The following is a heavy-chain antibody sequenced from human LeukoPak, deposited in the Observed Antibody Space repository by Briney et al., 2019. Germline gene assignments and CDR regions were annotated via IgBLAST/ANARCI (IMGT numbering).Heavy chain of an antibody. CDR2: IWYDGSNK. V-gene: IGHV3-30*02. CDR3: AKTPRYRAARQSHFDY. D-gene: IGHD6-6*01. Sequence: GGSLRLSCAASGFTFSSYGMHWVRQAPGKGLEWVAVIWYDGSNKYYADSVKGRFTISRDNSKKTLYLQMNSLRAEDTAVYYCAKTPRYRAARQSHFDYWGRGTLVTVSS. J-gene: IGHJ4*02. CDR1: GFTFSSYG.